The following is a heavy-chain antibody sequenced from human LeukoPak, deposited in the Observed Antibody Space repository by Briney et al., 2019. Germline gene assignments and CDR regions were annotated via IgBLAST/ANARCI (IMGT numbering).Heavy chain of an antibody. CDR2: IKQDGSEK. D-gene: IGHD3-22*01. CDR1: GFTFSSYW. V-gene: IGHV3-7*03. J-gene: IGHJ4*02. CDR3: AKDVQMTSNAYYNYFDY. Sequence: PGGSLRLSCAASGFTFSSYWMSWVRKAPGKGLEWVANIKQDGSEKYYADSVKGRFTISRDNAKNTLYLQMNSLRPEDTAFYYCAKDVQMTSNAYYNYFDYWGQGTLVTVCS.